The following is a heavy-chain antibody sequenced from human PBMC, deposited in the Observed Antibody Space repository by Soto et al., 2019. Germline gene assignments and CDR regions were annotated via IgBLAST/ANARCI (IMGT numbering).Heavy chain of an antibody. CDR2: IKQDGTEK. J-gene: IGHJ4*02. Sequence: EVQLVESGGGLVQHGGSLRLYCAASGFTFRNYWMSCVSQAPGKGLEWVANIKQDGTEKNYVDSVRGRFTISRDNAKNSLDLQMNSLTDEDTAVYYCASVAIWGQGTLVNVAS. CDR1: GFTFRNYW. V-gene: IGHV3-7*01. CDR3: ASVAI. D-gene: IGHD5-12*01.